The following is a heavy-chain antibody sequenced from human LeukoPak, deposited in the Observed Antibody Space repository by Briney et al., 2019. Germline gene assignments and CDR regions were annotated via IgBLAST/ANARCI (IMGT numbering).Heavy chain of an antibody. D-gene: IGHD4-17*01. J-gene: IGHJ4*02. V-gene: IGHV3-30*02. Sequence: GGSLRLSCAASGFTFSTYGMHWVRQAPGKGLEWVAFIRYDGNNKFYADSVKGRFTISRDNAKNSLDLQMNSLRAEDTAVYYCARVARYGDYIGGSDYWGQGALVTVSS. CDR2: IRYDGNNK. CDR3: ARVARYGDYIGGSDY. CDR1: GFTFSTYG.